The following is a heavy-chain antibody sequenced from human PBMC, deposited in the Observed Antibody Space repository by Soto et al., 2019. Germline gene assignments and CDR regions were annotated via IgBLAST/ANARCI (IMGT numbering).Heavy chain of an antibody. D-gene: IGHD3-3*01. CDR2: ISSSSSYI. V-gene: IGHV3-21*01. CDR3: ARGTPYYDFWSGYPFDP. J-gene: IGHJ5*02. CDR1: GFTFSSYS. Sequence: GGSLRLSCAASGFTFSSYSMNWVRQAPGKGLEWVSSISSSSSYIYYADSVKGRFTISRDNAKNLLYLEMNSLRARDTAVYYCARGTPYYDFWSGYPFDPWGQGTLVTVSS.